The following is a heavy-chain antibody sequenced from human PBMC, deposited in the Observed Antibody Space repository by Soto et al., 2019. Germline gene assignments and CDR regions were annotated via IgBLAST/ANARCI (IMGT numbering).Heavy chain of an antibody. CDR1: GYSFTSYW. CDR2: IYPGDSDT. V-gene: IGHV5-51*01. J-gene: IGHJ6*02. Sequence: GESLKISCKGSGYSFTSYWIGWVRQMPGKGLEWMGIIYPGDSDTRYSPSFQGQVTISADKSISTAYLQWSSLKASDTAMYYCARLANGGATTVVTRVSVSYGMDVWGQGTTVTVSS. D-gene: IGHD4-17*01. CDR3: ARLANGGATTVVTRVSVSYGMDV.